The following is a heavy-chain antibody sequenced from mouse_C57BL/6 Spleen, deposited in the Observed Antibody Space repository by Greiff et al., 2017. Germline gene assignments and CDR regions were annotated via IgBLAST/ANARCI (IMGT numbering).Heavy chain of an antibody. CDR1: GYTFTSYW. CDR2: IHPNSGST. CDR3: AKPLTGAYAMDY. V-gene: IGHV1-64*01. D-gene: IGHD4-1*01. Sequence: QVQLQQPGAELVKPGASVKLYCKASGYTFTSYWMHWVKQRPGQGLEWIGMIHPNSGSTNYNEKFKSKATLTVDKSSSTAYMQLSSLTSEDSAVYYCAKPLTGAYAMDYWGQGTSVTVSS. J-gene: IGHJ4*01.